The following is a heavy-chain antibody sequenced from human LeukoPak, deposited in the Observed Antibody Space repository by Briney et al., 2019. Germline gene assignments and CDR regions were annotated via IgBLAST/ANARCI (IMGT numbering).Heavy chain of an antibody. V-gene: IGHV3-66*01. Sequence: GGSLRLSCAASGFTVSSIYMSWVRQAPGKGLEWVSIIYSGGSTYYADSVKGRFTISRDNSKNTLYLQMNSLRAEDTALYYCARASSGYDYSSYYYYMDVWGKGTTVTVSS. D-gene: IGHD5-12*01. J-gene: IGHJ6*03. CDR2: IYSGGST. CDR1: GFTVSSIY. CDR3: ARASSGYDYSSYYYYMDV.